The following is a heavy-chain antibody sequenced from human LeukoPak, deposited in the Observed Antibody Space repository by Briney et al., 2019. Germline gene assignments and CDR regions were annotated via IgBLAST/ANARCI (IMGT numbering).Heavy chain of an antibody. D-gene: IGHD5-18*01. CDR3: ARDRSHVDTAMVENWFDP. J-gene: IGHJ5*02. V-gene: IGHV1-46*01. CDR2: INPSGGST. CDR1: GGTFSNYV. Sequence: ASVKVSCKASGGTFSNYVISWVRQAPGQGLEWMGIINPSGGSTSYAQKFQGRVTMTRDMSTSTVYMELSSLRSEDTAVYYCARDRSHVDTAMVENWFDPWGQGTLVTVSS.